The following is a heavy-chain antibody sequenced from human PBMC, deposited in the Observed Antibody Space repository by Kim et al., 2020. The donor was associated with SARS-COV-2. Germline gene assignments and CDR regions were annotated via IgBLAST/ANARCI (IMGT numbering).Heavy chain of an antibody. D-gene: IGHD4-17*01. CDR3: ARERMATVTTGGCFDY. Sequence: SETLSLTCTVSGGSISSYYWSWIRQPPGKGLEWIGYIYYSGSTNYNPSLKSRVTISVDTSKNQFSLKLSSVTAAGTAVYYCARERMATVTTGGCFDYWGQGTLVTVSS. CDR1: GGSISSYY. J-gene: IGHJ4*02. CDR2: IYYSGST. V-gene: IGHV4-59*13.